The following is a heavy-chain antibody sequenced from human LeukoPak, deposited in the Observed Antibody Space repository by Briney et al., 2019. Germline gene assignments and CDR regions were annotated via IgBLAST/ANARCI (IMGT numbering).Heavy chain of an antibody. Sequence: GSLRLSCAASGFTFSTYGMTWVRQAPGKGLEWIGFIYYSGSTNYNPSLKSRVTISVDTSKNQFSLKLSSVTAADTAVYYCASGIAAAGTSLDYWGQGTLVTVSS. CDR3: ASGIAAAGTSLDY. CDR1: GFTFSTYG. J-gene: IGHJ4*02. CDR2: IYYSGST. V-gene: IGHV4-59*12. D-gene: IGHD6-13*01.